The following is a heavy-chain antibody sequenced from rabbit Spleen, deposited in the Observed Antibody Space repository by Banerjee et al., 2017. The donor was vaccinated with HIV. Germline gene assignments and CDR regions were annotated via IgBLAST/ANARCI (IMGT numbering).Heavy chain of an antibody. CDR2: IDTGSSGFT. CDR3: ARDTSSSFSSYGMDL. Sequence: QSLEESGGDLVQPEGSLTLTCTASGFSFSSDYYMCWVRQAPGKGLEWIACIDTGSSGFTYFASWAKGRFTCSKTSSTTVTLQMTRLTAADTATYFCARDTSSSFSSYGMDLWGPGTLVTVS. J-gene: IGHJ6*01. D-gene: IGHD1-1*01. V-gene: IGHV1S40*01. CDR1: GFSFSSDYY.